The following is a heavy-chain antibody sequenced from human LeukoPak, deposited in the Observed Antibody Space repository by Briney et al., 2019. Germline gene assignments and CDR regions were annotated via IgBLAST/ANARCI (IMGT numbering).Heavy chain of an antibody. CDR3: ATGSLYYYGSGTPPDY. CDR2: FDPEDGET. J-gene: IGHJ4*02. V-gene: IGHV1-24*01. D-gene: IGHD3-10*01. Sequence: GASVKVSCKVSGYTLTELSMHWVRQAPGKGLEWMGGFDPEDGETIYAQKFQGRVTMTEDTSTDTAYTELSSLRSEDTAVYYCATGSLYYYGSGTPPDYWGQGTLVTVSS. CDR1: GYTLTELS.